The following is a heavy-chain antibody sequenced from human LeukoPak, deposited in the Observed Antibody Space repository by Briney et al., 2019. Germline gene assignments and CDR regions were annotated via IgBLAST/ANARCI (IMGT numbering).Heavy chain of an antibody. CDR2: ISASGAST. Sequence: GGSLRLSCAASGFTFSTYAASWVRQAPGKGLEWVSAISASGASTYYADSVKGRFTISRDSSKNTLYLQMNSLRAEDTAIYYCAKDREPGIAAAGTVSDYWGQGTLVTVSS. D-gene: IGHD6-13*01. CDR3: AKDREPGIAAAGTVSDY. CDR1: GFTFSTYA. V-gene: IGHV3-23*01. J-gene: IGHJ4*02.